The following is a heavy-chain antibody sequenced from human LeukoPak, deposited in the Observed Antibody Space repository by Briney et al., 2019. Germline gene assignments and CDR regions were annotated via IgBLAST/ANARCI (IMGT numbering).Heavy chain of an antibody. CDR2: FYSSGST. CDR3: ARGKQWLAFDS. V-gene: IGHV4-59*08. D-gene: IGHD6-19*01. Sequence: SETLSLTCSVSGGSVSSYYWSWIRQSPERGLEWIGNFYSSGSTTYNPSPKSRVTISVDTSKNQFSLKLTSVTAADTAEYYCARGKQWLAFDSWGQGTLVTVSS. CDR1: GGSVSSYY. J-gene: IGHJ4*02.